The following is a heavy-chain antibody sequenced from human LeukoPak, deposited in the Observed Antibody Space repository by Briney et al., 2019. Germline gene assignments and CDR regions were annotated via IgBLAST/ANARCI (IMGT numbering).Heavy chain of an antibody. CDR3: ARDRTTVTTNWFDP. CDR2: IYYSGST. Sequence: SQTLSLTCTVPGGSISSGDYYWSWIRQPPGKGLEWIGYIYYSGSTYYNPSLKSRVTISVDTSKNQFSLKLSSVTAADTAVYYCARDRTTVTTNWFDPWGQGTLVTVSS. J-gene: IGHJ5*02. V-gene: IGHV4-30-4*08. CDR1: GGSISSGDYY. D-gene: IGHD4-17*01.